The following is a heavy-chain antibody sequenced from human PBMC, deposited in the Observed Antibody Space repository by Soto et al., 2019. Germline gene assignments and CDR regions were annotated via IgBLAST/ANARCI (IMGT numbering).Heavy chain of an antibody. CDR3: ARDLLSTGEFDY. Sequence: EVQLVESGGGLVKPGGSLRLSCAASGFTFSSYDLTWVRQAPGKGLEWVSSISSSSAYIYYADSVRGRFTISRDNPNNSLYLQMNSLRAEDTAVYYCARDLLSTGEFDYWGQGTLVTVSS. CDR1: GFTFSSYD. J-gene: IGHJ4*02. D-gene: IGHD3-16*01. V-gene: IGHV3-21*01. CDR2: ISSSSAYI.